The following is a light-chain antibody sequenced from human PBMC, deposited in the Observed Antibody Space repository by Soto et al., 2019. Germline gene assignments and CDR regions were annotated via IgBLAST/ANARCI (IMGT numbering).Light chain of an antibody. CDR1: SSNIGSNI. Sequence: QSVLTQPPSASGTPGQRVTISCSGSSSNIGSNIVNWYQQLPGTAPKLLIYSNNQRPSGVPDRFSGSKSGTSASLAIRGRQSEDEADYFCAAWDDSLNGWVFGGGTKVTVL. V-gene: IGLV1-44*01. J-gene: IGLJ3*02. CDR3: AAWDDSLNGWV. CDR2: SNN.